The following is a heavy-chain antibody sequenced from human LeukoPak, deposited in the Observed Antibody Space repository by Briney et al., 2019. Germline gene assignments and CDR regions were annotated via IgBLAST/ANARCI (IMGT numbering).Heavy chain of an antibody. CDR1: GGTFSSYA. Sequence: GASVKVSCKASGGTFSSYAISWVRQAPGQGLEWMGGIIPIFGTANYAQKFQGRVTITADESTSTAYMELSSLRSEDTAVYYCARGVRRYFDWLLDYWGQGTLVTASS. J-gene: IGHJ4*02. V-gene: IGHV1-69*13. D-gene: IGHD3-9*01. CDR2: IIPIFGTA. CDR3: ARGVRRYFDWLLDY.